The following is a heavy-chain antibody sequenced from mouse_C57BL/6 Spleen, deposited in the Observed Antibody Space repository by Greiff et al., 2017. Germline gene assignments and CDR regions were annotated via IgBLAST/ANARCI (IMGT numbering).Heavy chain of an antibody. J-gene: IGHJ4*01. D-gene: IGHD1-1*01. CDR3: ARSYYYGSRNYYYAMDY. CDR2: ISSGSSTI. CDR1: GFTFSDYG. Sequence: EVQGVESGGGLVKPGGSLKLSCAASGFTFSDYGMHWVRQAPEKGLEWVAYISSGSSTIYYADTVKGRFTISRDNAKNTLFLQMTSLRSEDTAMYYCARSYYYGSRNYYYAMDYWGQGTSVTVSS. V-gene: IGHV5-17*01.